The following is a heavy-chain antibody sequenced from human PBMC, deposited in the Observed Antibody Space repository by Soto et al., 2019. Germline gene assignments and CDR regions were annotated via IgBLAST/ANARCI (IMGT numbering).Heavy chain of an antibody. CDR1: GGSISSGGYY. D-gene: IGHD1-26*01. Sequence: QVQLQESGPGLVKPSQTLSLTCTVSGGSISSGGYYWSWIRQHPGKGLEWIGYIYYSGSTYYNPSLKSRVTISVDTSKNQFSLELSSVTAADTAVYYCARWSSGSSDAFDIWGQGTMVTVSS. CDR2: IYYSGST. J-gene: IGHJ3*02. CDR3: ARWSSGSSDAFDI. V-gene: IGHV4-31*03.